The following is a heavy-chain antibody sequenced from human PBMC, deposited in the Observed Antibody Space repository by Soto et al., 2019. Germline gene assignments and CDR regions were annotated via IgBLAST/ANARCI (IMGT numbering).Heavy chain of an antibody. J-gene: IGHJ5*02. V-gene: IGHV3-23*01. Sequence: EVRLLESGGGLVQPGGSLKLSCAASGFTLSSNSMSWVRQAPGKGLEWVSGISGSGYSTYYASSVKGRFTTSRDESWNALYLQMNSPRAADTAVYYCAKSLGDSWATYFLDAWGPGTVVSVSS. CDR1: GFTLSSNS. D-gene: IGHD6-13*01. CDR3: AKSLGDSWATYFLDA. CDR2: ISGSGYST.